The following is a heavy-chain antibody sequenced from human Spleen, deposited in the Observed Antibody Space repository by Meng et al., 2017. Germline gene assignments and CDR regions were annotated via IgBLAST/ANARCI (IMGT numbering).Heavy chain of an antibody. D-gene: IGHD3-3*01. Sequence: GESLKISCAASGFTVTSNEMSWVRQAPGKGLEWVSSICGDSTYYADSGKGRVTVSRDNSKNTLHLQMNSLRAEDTAVYYCARFDFWRGVGAFDIWGQGTMVTVSS. CDR2: ICGDST. CDR3: ARFDFWRGVGAFDI. V-gene: IGHV3-38-3*01. CDR1: GFTVTSNE. J-gene: IGHJ3*02.